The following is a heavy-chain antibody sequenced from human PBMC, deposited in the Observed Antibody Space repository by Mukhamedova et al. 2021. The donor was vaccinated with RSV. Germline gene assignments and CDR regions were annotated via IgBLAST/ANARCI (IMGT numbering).Heavy chain of an antibody. D-gene: IGHD3-9*01. CDR3: TRHTSARYDILTRYNWFDP. V-gene: IGHV3-74*01. Sequence: AEYMGGRFTISRDNAKNTLYLQMNSLRAEDTAVYYCTRHTSARYDILTRYNWFDPWGQGTLVTVSS. J-gene: IGHJ5*02.